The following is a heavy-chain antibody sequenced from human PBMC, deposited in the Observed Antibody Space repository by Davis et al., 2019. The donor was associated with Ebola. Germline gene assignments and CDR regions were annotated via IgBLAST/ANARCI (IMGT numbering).Heavy chain of an antibody. CDR2: INHSGST. D-gene: IGHD2-15*01. CDR1: GGSFSGYY. V-gene: IGHV4-34*01. J-gene: IGHJ6*02. CDR3: ARHFEGYCSGGSCYTPYYYYYGMDV. Sequence: SETLSLTCAVYGGSFSGYYWSWIRQPPGKGLEWIGEINHSGSTNYNPSLKSRVTISVDTSKNQFSLKLSSVTAADTAVYYCARHFEGYCSGGSCYTPYYYYYGMDVWGQGTTVTVSS.